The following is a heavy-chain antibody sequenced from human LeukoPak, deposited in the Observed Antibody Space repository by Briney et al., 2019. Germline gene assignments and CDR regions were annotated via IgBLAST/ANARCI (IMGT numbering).Heavy chain of an antibody. J-gene: IGHJ4*02. CDR3: ARATMVRGGIPDY. D-gene: IGHD3-10*01. CDR2: IYYSGST. Sequence: SETLSLTCTVSGGSISSSSYYWGWIRQPPGKGLEWIGSIYYSGSTYYNPSLKSRVTISVDTSKNQFSLKLSSVTAADTAVYYCARATMVRGGIPDYWGQGTLVTVSS. CDR1: GGSISSSSYY. V-gene: IGHV4-39*07.